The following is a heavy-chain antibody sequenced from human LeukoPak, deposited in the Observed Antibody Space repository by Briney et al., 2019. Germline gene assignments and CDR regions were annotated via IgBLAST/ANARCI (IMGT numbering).Heavy chain of an antibody. D-gene: IGHD6-13*01. CDR1: GFTFNNYD. J-gene: IGHJ3*02. CDR3: AKDGGSSWYDDAFDI. Sequence: PGGSLRLSCAASGFTFNNYDMHWVRQAPGKGLEWVAFIRYDGSNKSYTDSVKGRFTISRDNSKNTLYLQMNSLRAEDTAVYYCAKDGGSSWYDDAFDIWGQGTMVTVSS. CDR2: IRYDGSNK. V-gene: IGHV3-30*02.